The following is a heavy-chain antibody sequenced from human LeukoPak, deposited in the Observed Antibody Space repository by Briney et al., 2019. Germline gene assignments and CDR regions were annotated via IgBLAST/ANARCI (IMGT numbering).Heavy chain of an antibody. D-gene: IGHD2/OR15-2a*01. J-gene: IGHJ4*02. CDR1: GYSFTNYW. CDR3: ARFAYGNGNFPGHY. Sequence: GAALQISCKGAGYSFTNYWIGWGRQMAGKGVEWMGITYPGDSDTSYSPSFQGQATISADKSISTVYLQWSSLKASDTAMYYCARFAYGNGNFPGHYWGQGTLVTVSS. CDR2: TYPGDSDT. V-gene: IGHV5-51*01.